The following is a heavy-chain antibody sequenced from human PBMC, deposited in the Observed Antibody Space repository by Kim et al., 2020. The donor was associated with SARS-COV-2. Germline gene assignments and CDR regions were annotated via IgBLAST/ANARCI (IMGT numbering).Heavy chain of an antibody. Sequence: AQKLQGRVTMTTDTSTSTAYMELRSLRSDDTAVYYCARGKSSSWDYGMDVWGQGTTVTVSS. V-gene: IGHV1-18*01. CDR3: ARGKSSSWDYGMDV. J-gene: IGHJ6*02. D-gene: IGHD6-13*01.